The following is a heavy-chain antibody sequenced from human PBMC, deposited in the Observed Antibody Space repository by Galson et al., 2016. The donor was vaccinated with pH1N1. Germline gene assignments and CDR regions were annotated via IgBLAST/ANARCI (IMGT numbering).Heavy chain of an antibody. CDR2: ISYDGSNK. V-gene: IGHV3-30*18. Sequence: SLRLSCAASGFTFSSYGMHWVRQAPGKGLEWVAVISYDGSNKYYADSVKGRFTISRDNSKNTLYPQMNSLRTEDTAVYYCAKSPLFDGDYVGLDVWGQGTTVTVSS. J-gene: IGHJ6*02. CDR3: AKSPLFDGDYVGLDV. CDR1: GFTFSSYG. D-gene: IGHD4-17*01.